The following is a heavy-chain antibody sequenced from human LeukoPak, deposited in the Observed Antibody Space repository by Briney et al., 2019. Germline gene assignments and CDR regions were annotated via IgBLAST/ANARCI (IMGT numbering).Heavy chain of an antibody. J-gene: IGHJ4*02. CDR3: VREGSISYYFDY. CDR2: ISSSSSYI. Sequence: GGSLRLSCAASGITVSSNYMSWVRQAPGKGLEWVSSISSSSSYIYYADSVKGRFTISRDNAKNSLYLQMNSLRAEDTAVYYCVREGSISYYFDYWGQGTLVTVSS. D-gene: IGHD2-2*01. V-gene: IGHV3-21*01. CDR1: GITVSSNY.